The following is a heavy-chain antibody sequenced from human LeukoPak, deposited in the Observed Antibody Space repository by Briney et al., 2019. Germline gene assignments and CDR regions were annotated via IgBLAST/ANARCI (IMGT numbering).Heavy chain of an antibody. V-gene: IGHV3-21*01. CDR2: ISSSSSYI. Sequence: GGSLRLSCAASGFTFSSYSMNWVRQAPGKGLEWVSSISSSSSYIYYADSVKGRFTISRDNAKNSLYLQMNSLRAEDTAVYYCARALPGAATAHNWFDPWGQGTLVTVSS. J-gene: IGHJ5*02. CDR1: GFTFSSYS. D-gene: IGHD1-26*01. CDR3: ARALPGAATAHNWFDP.